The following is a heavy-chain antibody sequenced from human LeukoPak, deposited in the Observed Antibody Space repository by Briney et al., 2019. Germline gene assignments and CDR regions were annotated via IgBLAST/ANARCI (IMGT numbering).Heavy chain of an antibody. CDR3: ARVGDLSLPAAILFDY. Sequence: HTGGSLRLSCAASGFTFSNAWMSWVRQAPGKGLEWVANIKQDGSEKYYVDSVKGRFTISRDNAKNSLYLQMNSLRAEDTAVYYCARVGDLSLPAAILFDYWGQGTLVTVSS. CDR2: IKQDGSEK. CDR1: GFTFSNAW. V-gene: IGHV3-7*01. J-gene: IGHJ4*02. D-gene: IGHD2-2*02.